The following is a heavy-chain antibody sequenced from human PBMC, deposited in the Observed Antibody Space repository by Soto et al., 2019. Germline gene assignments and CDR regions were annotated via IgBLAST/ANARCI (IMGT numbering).Heavy chain of an antibody. CDR3: ARDQTDSGGYSDS. V-gene: IGHV3-33*01. J-gene: IGHJ4*02. Sequence: PGGSLRLSCEASGFTFSSYGMHWVRQAPGKGLEWVAIIWNDRSNEHYADSVKGRFTISRDNSKNTLYLQVSNLRAEDTAVYFCARDQTDSGGYSDSWGQGTLVTVSS. D-gene: IGHD3-22*01. CDR1: GFTFSSYG. CDR2: IWNDRSNE.